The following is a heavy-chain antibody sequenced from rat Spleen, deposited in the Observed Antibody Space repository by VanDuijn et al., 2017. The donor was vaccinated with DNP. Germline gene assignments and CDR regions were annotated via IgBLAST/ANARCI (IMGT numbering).Heavy chain of an antibody. D-gene: IGHD4-3*01. V-gene: IGHV2-19*01. Sequence: QVQLKESGPGLVQPSQTLSLTCTVSGFSLTDYSVHWVRQPPGKDLEWRGVIWNTGGTQYNSAIKSRLSISRDTSKSQVFLRMNSLQSEDTAMYFCARNRGGLSYWGQGVIVTVSS. CDR2: IWNTGGT. CDR3: ARNRGGLSY. CDR1: GFSLTDYS. J-gene: IGHJ2*01.